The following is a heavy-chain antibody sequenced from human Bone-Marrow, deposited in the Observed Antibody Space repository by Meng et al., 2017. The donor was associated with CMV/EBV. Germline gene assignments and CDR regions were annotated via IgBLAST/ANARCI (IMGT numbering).Heavy chain of an antibody. Sequence: GESLKISCAASGFTFSNYWMSWVRQAPGKGLEWLANIKQDGSEKYYVDSVKGRFTISRDNAKKSLYLQLSSLRAEDTAIYYCAREGRDLDYWGQGTLVTVDS. V-gene: IGHV3-7*01. D-gene: IGHD2-15*01. CDR1: GFTFSNYW. CDR2: IKQDGSEK. J-gene: IGHJ4*02. CDR3: AREGRDLDY.